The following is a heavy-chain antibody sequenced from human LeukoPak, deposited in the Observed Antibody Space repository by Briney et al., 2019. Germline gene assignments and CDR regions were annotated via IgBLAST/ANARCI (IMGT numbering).Heavy chain of an antibody. D-gene: IGHD6-19*01. CDR3: RVGFVAGSDYLDY. CDR1: GFTFSDHF. J-gene: IGHJ4*02. V-gene: IGHV3-72*01. Sequence: QAGGSLRLSCAVSGFTFSDHFLDWVCQAPGKGLEWVGRSRDKAKSYTTEYAPSVKGRFTISRDDSKNSLYLQMDSLKTEDTAVYCVRVGFVAGSDYLDYWGQGTLVTVSS. CDR2: SRDKAKSYTT.